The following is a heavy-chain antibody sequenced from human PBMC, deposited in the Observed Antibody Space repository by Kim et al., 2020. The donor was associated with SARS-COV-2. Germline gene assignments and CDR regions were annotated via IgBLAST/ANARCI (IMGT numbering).Heavy chain of an antibody. J-gene: IGHJ4*02. CDR3: ATISPDY. CDR2: EKGKK. V-gene: IGHV1-24*01. Sequence: EKGKKIYAQKFQGRVTMTEDTSTDTAYMELSSLRSEDTAVYYCATISPDYWGQGTLVTVSS.